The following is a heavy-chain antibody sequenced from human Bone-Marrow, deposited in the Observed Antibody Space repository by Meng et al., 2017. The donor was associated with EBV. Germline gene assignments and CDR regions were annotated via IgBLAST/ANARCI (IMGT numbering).Heavy chain of an antibody. D-gene: IGHD6-19*01. J-gene: IGHJ4*02. CDR3: ARIGYSSGWYATDY. CDR2: VYYTART. Sequence: VQLEASGPGLVKPSETLSLTCTVSGGPVNTGSYSWSWIRQPPGKGLEYLGHVYYTARTNYNPSLKSRVSISVDTSKNHFSLRLNSATAADTAIYYCARIGYSSGWYATDYWGQGTLVTV. V-gene: IGHV4-61*03. CDR1: GGPVNTGSYS.